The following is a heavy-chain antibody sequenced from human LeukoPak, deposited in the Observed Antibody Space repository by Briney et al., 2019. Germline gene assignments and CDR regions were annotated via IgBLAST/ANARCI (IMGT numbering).Heavy chain of an antibody. CDR1: GVTFSSSA. V-gene: IGHV1-69*04. Sequence: SVKVSCKTSGVTFSSSAITWVRQAPGQGLEWMGSIIPVLNITTYAQKFQGRVTITADTSTSTVYMELSSLRSEETAVYYCAKDQGLRAPHPYGLDVWGQGTTVIVTS. J-gene: IGHJ6*02. CDR3: AKDQGLRAPHPYGLDV. CDR2: IIPVLNIT. D-gene: IGHD5-24*01.